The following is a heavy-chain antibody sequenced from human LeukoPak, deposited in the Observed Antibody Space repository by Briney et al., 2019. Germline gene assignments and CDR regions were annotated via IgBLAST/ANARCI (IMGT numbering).Heavy chain of an antibody. CDR1: GFTFSSYA. J-gene: IGHJ4*02. CDR3: AREGLGGDFNLYYFDY. CDR2: ISSNGGST. D-gene: IGHD2-21*02. V-gene: IGHV3-64*01. Sequence: GGPLRLSCAASGFTFSSYAMHWVRQAPGKGLEYVSAISSNGGSTYYANSVKGRFTISRDNSKNTLYLQMGSLRAEDMAVYYCAREGLGGDFNLYYFDYWGQGTLVTVSS.